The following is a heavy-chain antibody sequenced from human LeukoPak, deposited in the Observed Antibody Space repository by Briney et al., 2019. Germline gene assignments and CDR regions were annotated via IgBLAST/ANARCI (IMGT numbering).Heavy chain of an antibody. J-gene: IGHJ4*02. CDR3: ARGGYYDYVWGSYRY. CDR2: IYYSGST. V-gene: IGHV4-59*07. Sequence: PSDTLSLTCTVSGGSISSYYWSWIRQPPGKGLEWIGYIYYSGSTNYNPSLKSRVTISVDTSKNQFSLKLSSVTAADTAVYYCARGGYYDYVWGSYRYWGQGTLVTVSS. D-gene: IGHD3-16*01. CDR1: GGSISSYY.